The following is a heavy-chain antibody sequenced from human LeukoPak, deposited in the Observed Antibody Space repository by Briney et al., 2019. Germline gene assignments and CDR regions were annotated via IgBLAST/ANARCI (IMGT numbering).Heavy chain of an antibody. D-gene: IGHD3-22*01. CDR1: GFTFSSYG. V-gene: IGHV3-30*18. Sequence: PGRSLRLSCAASGFTFSSYGMHWVRQAPGKGLEWVAVISYDGSNKYYADSVKGRFTISRDNSKNTLYLQMNSLRAEDTAVYYCAKDHRYYDSSGYPHYWGQGALVTVSS. J-gene: IGHJ4*02. CDR2: ISYDGSNK. CDR3: AKDHRYYDSSGYPHY.